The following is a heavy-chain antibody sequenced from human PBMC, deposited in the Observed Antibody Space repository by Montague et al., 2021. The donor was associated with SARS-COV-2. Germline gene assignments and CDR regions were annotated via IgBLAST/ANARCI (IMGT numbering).Heavy chain of an antibody. CDR3: ATSLGGRYYWADYYFDY. Sequence: SETLSLTCAVTGASMSPYHWSWIRQPPGKGLEWIGNLHHSGATNNNPSLESRVTMSVDTSKNQFSLNLISVTAADTAVYFCATSLGGRYYWADYYFDYWGQGILVTVSA. D-gene: IGHD3-10*01. J-gene: IGHJ4*02. CDR1: GASMSPYH. V-gene: IGHV4-59*03. CDR2: LHHSGAT.